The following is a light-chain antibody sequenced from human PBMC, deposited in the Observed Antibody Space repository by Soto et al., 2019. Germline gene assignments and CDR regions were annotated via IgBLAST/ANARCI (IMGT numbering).Light chain of an antibody. J-gene: IGLJ3*02. CDR2: EVS. Sequence: QSALTQPASVSGSPGQSIIISCTGTSSDVGAYNYVSWYQQHPGKAPKLMIYEVSNRPSGVSNRFSGSKSGNTASLTISGLQAEDEADYSCSSYTSSSTWVFGGGTKLTVL. CDR1: SSDVGAYNY. V-gene: IGLV2-14*01. CDR3: SSYTSSSTWV.